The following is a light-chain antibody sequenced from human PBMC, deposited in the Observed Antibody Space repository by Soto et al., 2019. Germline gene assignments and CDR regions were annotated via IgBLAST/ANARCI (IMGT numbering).Light chain of an antibody. J-gene: IGKJ1*01. CDR3: MQAVQTPRM. V-gene: IGKV2-28*01. CDR1: QSLLHRNGYNY. Sequence: IVMTQSPLSLPVTPGEPASISCRSSQSLLHRNGYNYLDWYLQKPGQSPQLLIYLGSNRASGVPDRFTGSRSVTEFTLKISRLEAADVGVYYCMQAVQTPRMFGQATKVDIQ. CDR2: LGS.